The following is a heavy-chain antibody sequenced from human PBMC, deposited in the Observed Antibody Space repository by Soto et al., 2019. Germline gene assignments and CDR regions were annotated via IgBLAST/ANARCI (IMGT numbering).Heavy chain of an antibody. Sequence: SETLALTCAVSGFFISSGNYWGWIRKPPGKGLEWIGSIFHGGNTYYNPSLKSRVTISVDMSKNQFSLKLNSVTAADTAVYYCARARWYDAFDVWGQGTVVTVSS. J-gene: IGHJ3*01. CDR3: ARARWYDAFDV. V-gene: IGHV4-38-2*01. CDR2: IFHGGNT. D-gene: IGHD2-15*01. CDR1: GFFISSGNY.